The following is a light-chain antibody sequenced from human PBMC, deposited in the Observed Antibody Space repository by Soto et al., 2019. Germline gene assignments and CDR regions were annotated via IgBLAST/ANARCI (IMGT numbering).Light chain of an antibody. V-gene: IGKV1-5*01. CDR2: EAS. CDR1: QSFNTW. J-gene: IGKJ1*01. CDR3: QQYNSYAT. Sequence: DIQMPQSPSTLSASVGDRVTITCRASQSFNTWTAWYQQKPGKDPKLLIFEASTLGSGVPSRFSGSGSGTEFTLTISSLQPEDFATYYCQQYNSYATFGQGTKVDI.